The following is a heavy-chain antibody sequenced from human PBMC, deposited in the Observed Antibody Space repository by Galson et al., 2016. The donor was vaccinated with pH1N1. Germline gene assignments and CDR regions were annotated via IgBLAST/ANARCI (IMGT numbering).Heavy chain of an antibody. CDR2: LYHSGNT. V-gene: IGHV4-38-2*01. Sequence: ETLSLTCAVSGYSISSGYYWAWIRQPPGKGLEWIGSLYHSGNTYYNTSLQSRITISVDTFKNQFSLNLNPVTSSDTAVYYCATYIVAPLFDAFDIWGQGTMVTVSS. D-gene: IGHD2-21*01. CDR1: GYSISSGYY. CDR3: ATYIVAPLFDAFDI. J-gene: IGHJ3*02.